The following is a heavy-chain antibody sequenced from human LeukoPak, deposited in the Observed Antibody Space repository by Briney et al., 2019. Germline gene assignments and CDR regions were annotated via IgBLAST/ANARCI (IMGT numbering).Heavy chain of an antibody. Sequence: PSETLSLTCTVSGGSISSYYWSWIRQPPGKGLEWIGYIYYSGSTNYNPSLKSRVTISVDTSKNQFSLKLSSVTAADTAVYYCARESMRKLDYWGQGTLVTVSS. CDR3: ARESMRKLDY. CDR1: GGSISSYY. D-gene: IGHD2-8*01. V-gene: IGHV4-59*01. J-gene: IGHJ4*02. CDR2: IYYSGST.